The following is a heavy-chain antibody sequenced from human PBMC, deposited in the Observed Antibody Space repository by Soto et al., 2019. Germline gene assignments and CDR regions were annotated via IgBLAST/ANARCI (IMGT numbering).Heavy chain of an antibody. Sequence: QVQLQESGPGLVKPSQTLSLTCTVSGCSISSGGYYWSWIRQHPGKGLEWIGYIYYSGSTYYNPSLRSRVTFSVDTSKNPFALKQSSVTAADTAVYYCARGTASLLVGATQHVRFDYWGQGTLVTVSS. CDR3: ARGTASLLVGATQHVRFDY. D-gene: IGHD1-26*01. CDR2: IYYSGST. V-gene: IGHV4-31*03. CDR1: GCSISSGGYY. J-gene: IGHJ4*02.